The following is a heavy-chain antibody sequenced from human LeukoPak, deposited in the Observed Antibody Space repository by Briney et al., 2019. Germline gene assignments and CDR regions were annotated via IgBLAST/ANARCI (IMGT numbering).Heavy chain of an antibody. D-gene: IGHD6-13*01. CDR1: GFTLSSYA. CDR3: ARNFREQQLVLFDY. J-gene: IGHJ4*02. CDR2: ISYDGSNK. V-gene: IGHV3-30*04. Sequence: GGSLRLSCAASGFTLSSYAMHRVRQAPGKGLEWVAVISYDGSNKYYADSVKGRFTISRDNSKNTLYLQMNSLRAEDTAVYYCARNFREQQLVLFDYWGQGTLVTVSS.